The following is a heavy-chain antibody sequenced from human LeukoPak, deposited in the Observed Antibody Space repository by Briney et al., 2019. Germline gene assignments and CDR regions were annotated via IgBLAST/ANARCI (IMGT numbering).Heavy chain of an antibody. Sequence: GGSLRLSCAASGFTFSSYEMNRVRQAPGKGLEWVSFISSTGDSIYYADSVKGRFTISRDNAKNSLYLQMNSLREEDTAVYYCGGEFSSSPASMDVWGQGATVTVSS. CDR1: GFTFSSYE. V-gene: IGHV3-48*03. D-gene: IGHD6-13*01. CDR3: GGEFSSSPASMDV. CDR2: ISSTGDSI. J-gene: IGHJ6*02.